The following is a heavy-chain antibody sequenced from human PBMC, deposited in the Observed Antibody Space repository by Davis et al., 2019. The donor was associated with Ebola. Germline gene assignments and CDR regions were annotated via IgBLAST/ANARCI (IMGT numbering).Heavy chain of an antibody. Sequence: HSQTLSLTCAISGDSVSSNSASWNWIRQSPSRGLEWLGRTYYRSKWLNEYALSVKSRITINADTSKNQVSLQLDSVTPEDTAVYYCARGFDYWGQGTLVTVSS. CDR1: GDSVSSNSAS. J-gene: IGHJ4*02. CDR2: TYYRSKWLN. CDR3: ARGFDY. V-gene: IGHV6-1*01.